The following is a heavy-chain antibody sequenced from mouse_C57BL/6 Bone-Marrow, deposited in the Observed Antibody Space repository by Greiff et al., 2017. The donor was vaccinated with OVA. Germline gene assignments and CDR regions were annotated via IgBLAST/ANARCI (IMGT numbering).Heavy chain of an antibody. CDR1: GYTFTSYW. Sequence: VQLQQPGAELVKPGASVKLSCKASGYTFTSYWMHWVKQRPGQGLEWIGMIHPNSGSTNYNEKLKSKATLTVDKSSSTAYMQLSSLTSEDSAVYYCARRALQGFAYWGQGTLVTVSA. CDR3: ARRALQGFAY. D-gene: IGHD6-1*01. J-gene: IGHJ3*01. V-gene: IGHV1-64*01. CDR2: IHPNSGST.